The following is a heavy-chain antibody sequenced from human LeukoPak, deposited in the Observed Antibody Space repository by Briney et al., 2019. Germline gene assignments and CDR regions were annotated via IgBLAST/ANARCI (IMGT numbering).Heavy chain of an antibody. V-gene: IGHV3-30*04. Sequence: GGSLRLSCAASGFTFSSYAMHWVRQAPGKGLEWVAVISYDGSNKYYADSVKGRFTISRDNSKNTLYLQMNSLRAEDTAVYYCARDPTTADYYDSSGYAFDIWGQGTMVTVSS. D-gene: IGHD3-22*01. J-gene: IGHJ3*02. CDR1: GFTFSSYA. CDR3: ARDPTTADYYDSSGYAFDI. CDR2: ISYDGSNK.